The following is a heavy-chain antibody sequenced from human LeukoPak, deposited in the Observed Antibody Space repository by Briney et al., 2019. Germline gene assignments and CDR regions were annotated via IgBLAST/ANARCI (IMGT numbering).Heavy chain of an antibody. CDR3: ARGSAWYFVY. CDR2: IYYSGRT. Sequence: PSETLSLTCTVSGDSVSSGSSYWNWIRQPPGRGLVWIGYIYYSGRTNYNPSLKSRVTISVDTSKNQFSLKLTSVTAADTAVYYCARGSAWYFVYWGQGALVTVSS. D-gene: IGHD6-19*01. CDR1: GDSVSSGSSY. J-gene: IGHJ4*02. V-gene: IGHV4-61*01.